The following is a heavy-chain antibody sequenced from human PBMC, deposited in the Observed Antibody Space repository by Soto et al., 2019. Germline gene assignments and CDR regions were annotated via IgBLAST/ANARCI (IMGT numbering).Heavy chain of an antibody. CDR2: ISTRGATR. D-gene: IGHD3-10*02. CDR3: ARLFGSGFDY. CDR1: GFTFSTDS. Sequence: EVQLVESGGGLVQPGGCLRLSCVASGFTFSTDSMNWVRQAPGKGLELVAHISTRGATRYYADSVKGRFTISRDNAKTSLYLQMDSLRNEDTAVYYCARLFGSGFDYWGQGTLVTVSS. V-gene: IGHV3-48*02. J-gene: IGHJ4*02.